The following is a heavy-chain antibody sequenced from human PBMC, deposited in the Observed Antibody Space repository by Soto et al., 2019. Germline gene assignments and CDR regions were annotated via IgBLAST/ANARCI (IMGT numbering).Heavy chain of an antibody. Sequence: EVQLLESGGGLVQPGGSLRLSCAASGFTFISYAMIWVRQAPGKGLEWVSGITGGGGGTFYADSVKGRFTISRDNSKNTLYLQMNSLRAEDTAVYYCAKDKGSLGSGSYGFFDYWGQGTLVTVSS. V-gene: IGHV3-23*01. D-gene: IGHD3-10*02. CDR1: GFTFISYA. J-gene: IGHJ4*02. CDR3: AKDKGSLGSGSYGFFDY. CDR2: ITGGGGGT.